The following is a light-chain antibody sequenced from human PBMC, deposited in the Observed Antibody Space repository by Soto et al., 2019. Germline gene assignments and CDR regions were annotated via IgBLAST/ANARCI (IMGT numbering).Light chain of an antibody. J-gene: IGKJ2*01. CDR2: GAS. Sequence: EIVLTQSPSTLSLSPGERATLSCRASQSVRSSYLAWYQQKPGQAPRLLIYGASSRATGIPDRFSGSGSGTDFTLTITRLEPEDFAVYFCQQYGSAPSTFGQGTKLEIK. CDR3: QQYGSAPST. V-gene: IGKV3-20*01. CDR1: QSVRSSY.